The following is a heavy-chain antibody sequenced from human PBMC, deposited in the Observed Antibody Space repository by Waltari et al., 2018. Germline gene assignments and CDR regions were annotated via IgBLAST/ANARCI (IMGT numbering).Heavy chain of an antibody. CDR1: VFTVSSSP. V-gene: IGHV3-66*02. CDR2: IYDTGSS. D-gene: IGHD5-18*01. J-gene: IGHJ4*02. CDR3: ARARDEETAMVYFDH. Sequence: EVLLVESGGGLVHPGGSLRLPCAASVFTVSSSPMGWVRQAPGTGLEWVSIIYDTGSSYYEDSVLGRFTISRDISKNTLHLQMNSVKIEDTAIYYCARARDEETAMVYFDHWGQGTLVSVSS.